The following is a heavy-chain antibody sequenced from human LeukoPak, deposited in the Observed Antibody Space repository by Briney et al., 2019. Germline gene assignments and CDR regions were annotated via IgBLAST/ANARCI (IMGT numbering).Heavy chain of an antibody. V-gene: IGHV1-2*06. Sequence: SVKVSCKASGYTFTGYYMHWVRQAPGQGLEWMGRINPNSGGTNYAQKLQGRVTMTTDTSTSTAYMELRSLRSDDTAVYYCARDIVVVPAAPRPNYYYYGMDVWGQGTTVTVSS. CDR3: ARDIVVVPAAPRPNYYYYGMDV. CDR2: INPNSGGT. J-gene: IGHJ6*02. CDR1: GYTFTGYY. D-gene: IGHD2-2*01.